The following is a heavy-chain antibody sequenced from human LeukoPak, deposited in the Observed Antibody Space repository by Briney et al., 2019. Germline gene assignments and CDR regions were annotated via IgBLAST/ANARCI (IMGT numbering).Heavy chain of an antibody. CDR3: ARGLSLLGSEEGLPLGY. V-gene: IGHV4-59*01. CDR2: ISYRGSS. CDR1: GGSISNYF. D-gene: IGHD2-21*01. Sequence: SETLSLTCNVSGGSISNYFWSWIRQPPGGGLEWIGYISYRGSSNYNPSLKGRVTFSVDTSKNQISLRMISVTASDTAVYYCARGLSLLGSEEGLPLGYWGQGSLVTVPS. J-gene: IGHJ1*01.